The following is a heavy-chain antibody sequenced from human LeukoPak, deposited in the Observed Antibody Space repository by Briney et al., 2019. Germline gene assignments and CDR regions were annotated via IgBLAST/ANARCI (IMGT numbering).Heavy chain of an antibody. CDR1: GYTFTSYS. CDR3: AREARIAVAGTLGY. V-gene: IGHV7-4-1*02. CDR2: INANTGNP. Sequence: ASVKVSCKASGYTFTSYSMNWVRQAPGQGLEYMGWINANTGNPTYAQGFTGRFVFSLDTSVSTAYLQISSLKAEDTAVYYCAREARIAVAGTLGYWGQGTLVTVSS. J-gene: IGHJ4*02. D-gene: IGHD6-19*01.